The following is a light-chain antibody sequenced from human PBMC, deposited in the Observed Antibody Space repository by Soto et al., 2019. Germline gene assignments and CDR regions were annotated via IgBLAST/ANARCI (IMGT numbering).Light chain of an antibody. CDR1: DSNIGRNT. CDR3: AAWDDTLGGHVV. J-gene: IGLJ2*01. Sequence: QSVLTQPPSASGTPGQRVSISCAGSDSNIGRNTVNWYQQRPRTAPKLLIYTNNHRPSGVPDRFSASKSGTSASLAISGLQSEDDADYYCAAWDDTLGGHVVFGGRTKVTVL. V-gene: IGLV1-44*01. CDR2: TNN.